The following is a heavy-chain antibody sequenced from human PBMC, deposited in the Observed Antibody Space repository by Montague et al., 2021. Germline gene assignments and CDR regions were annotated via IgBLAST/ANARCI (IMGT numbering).Heavy chain of an antibody. CDR1: GFTFRSYS. J-gene: IGHJ4*02. Sequence: SLRLSCAASGFTFRSYSMNWVRQAPGKGLEWVSSISSSSSYIYYTDSVKGRFTISRDNAKNSLYLQMKSPRAEDTAVYYCARDYYGSGRGKDYFDYWGQGTLVTVSS. D-gene: IGHD3-10*01. CDR3: ARDYYGSGRGKDYFDY. CDR2: ISSSSSYI. V-gene: IGHV3-21*01.